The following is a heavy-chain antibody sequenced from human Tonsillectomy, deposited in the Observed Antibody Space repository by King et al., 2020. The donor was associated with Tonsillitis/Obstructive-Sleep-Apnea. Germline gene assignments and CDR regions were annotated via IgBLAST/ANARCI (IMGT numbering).Heavy chain of an antibody. Sequence: QLVQSGAEVKKPGASVKVSCKASGYTFTSYYMYWVRQAPGQGLEWMGIINPSGGGTSNAQKFQGRITMTRDKSTSTVYMELSSLRSEDTAVYYCAREVLITMGLDSPYFSCRLSWFDPWGQGTLVTVSS. CDR1: GYTFTSYY. CDR3: AREVLITMGLDSPYFSCRLSWFDP. V-gene: IGHV1-46*01. CDR2: INPSGGGT. J-gene: IGHJ5*02. D-gene: IGHD3-10*01.